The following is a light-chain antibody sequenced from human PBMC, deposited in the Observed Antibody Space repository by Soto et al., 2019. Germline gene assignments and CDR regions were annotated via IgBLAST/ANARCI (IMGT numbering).Light chain of an antibody. CDR3: SSYRSGGTFV. Sequence: QSVLTQPPSVSGSPGQSVTISCTGTSSDFGSYNRVSWYQRPPGTGPKLMIYEVSNRPSGVPDRFSGSKSGNTASLTISGLQAEDEAEYYCSSYRSGGTFVFGSGTKVTVL. J-gene: IGLJ1*01. CDR2: EVS. CDR1: SSDFGSYNR. V-gene: IGLV2-18*02.